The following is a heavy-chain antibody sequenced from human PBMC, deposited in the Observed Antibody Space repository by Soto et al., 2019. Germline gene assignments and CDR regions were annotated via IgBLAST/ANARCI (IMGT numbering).Heavy chain of an antibody. Sequence: EVQLLESGGGLVQPGGSLRLSCAASGFTFSSYAMSWVRQAPGKGLEWVSAISGSGGSTYYADSVKGRCTISRDNSKNTLYLQMDNWRAEDTAVYYCARTYYYDSRRRAQFRRGWYWGQGTLVTVSS. D-gene: IGHD3-22*01. CDR2: ISGSGGST. CDR1: GFTFSSYA. V-gene: IGHV3-23*01. CDR3: ARTYYYDSRRRAQFRRGWY. J-gene: IGHJ4*02.